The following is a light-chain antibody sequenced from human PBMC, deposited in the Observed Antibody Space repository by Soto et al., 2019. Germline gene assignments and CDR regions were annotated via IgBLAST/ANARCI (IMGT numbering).Light chain of an antibody. CDR3: SSYTTIKTVV. J-gene: IGLJ2*01. V-gene: IGLV2-14*01. CDR1: SSDVGGYNY. Sequence: QSALTQPASVSGSPGQSITISCTGTSSDVGGYNYVSWFQHHPGKAPKLIIYEVSYRPSGVSDRFSGFKSANTAYLTISGVQPEDEADYHCSSYTTIKTVVFGGGTQLTVL. CDR2: EVS.